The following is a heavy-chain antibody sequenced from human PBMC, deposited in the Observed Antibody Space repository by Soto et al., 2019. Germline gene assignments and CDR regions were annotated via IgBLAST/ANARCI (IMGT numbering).Heavy chain of an antibody. CDR3: AKDASYSGSYYEDD. CDR1: GFIFKNFG. CDR2: ISYDGSNK. J-gene: IGHJ4*02. V-gene: IGHV3-30*18. D-gene: IGHD1-26*01. Sequence: QVQLVESGGGVVQPGRSLRLSFAASGFIFKNFGMHWVRQAPGKGLEWVAVISYDGSNKYYGDSVKGRFTISRDNPKNTLYLQMNSLRAEDTAVYYCAKDASYSGSYYEDDWGQGTLVTVSS.